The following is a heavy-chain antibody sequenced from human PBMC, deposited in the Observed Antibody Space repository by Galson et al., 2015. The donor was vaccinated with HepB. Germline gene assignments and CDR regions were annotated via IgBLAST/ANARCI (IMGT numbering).Heavy chain of an antibody. CDR3: ARPLTPRIAVGGYGDAFDI. CDR2: IDPSDSYT. CDR1: RYSFTSFW. J-gene: IGHJ3*02. Sequence: QSGAEVKKPGESLKISCKGARYSFTSFWIGWVRQMPGKGLEWMGRIDPSDSYTNYSPSFQGHVTISADKSISTAYLQWSSLKASDTAMYCCARPLTPRIAVGGYGDAFDIWGQGTMVTVSS. V-gene: IGHV5-10-1*01. D-gene: IGHD6-19*01.